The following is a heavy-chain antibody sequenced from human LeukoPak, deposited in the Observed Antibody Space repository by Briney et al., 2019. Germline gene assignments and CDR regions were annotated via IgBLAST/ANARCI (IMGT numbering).Heavy chain of an antibody. D-gene: IGHD3-22*01. CDR1: GGSISSVDYS. Sequence: PSQTLSLTCAVSGGSISSVDYSWSWIRQPPGKGLEWIGYLYYSGSTNYNPSLKSRVTISVDTSKNQFSLKLSSVTAADTAVYYCASLTTAEAFDIWGQGTMVTVSS. CDR2: LYYSGST. J-gene: IGHJ3*02. V-gene: IGHV4-30-4*07. CDR3: ASLTTAEAFDI.